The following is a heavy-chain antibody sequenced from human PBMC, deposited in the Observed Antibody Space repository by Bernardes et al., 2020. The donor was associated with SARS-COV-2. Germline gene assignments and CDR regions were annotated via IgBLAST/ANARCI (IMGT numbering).Heavy chain of an antibody. V-gene: IGHV4-34*01. CDR3: ARSPSQLDILAYDY. CDR2: MDYNGDT. Sequence: SETLSLTCAVSGASIRGYYWTWIRRPPGRGLEWIGEMDYNGDTNYNPTLKSRVAISADTSQNQFSLTLTSVTVADTAVYYCARSPSQLDILAYDYWGQGVLVTVSA. CDR1: GASIRGYY. J-gene: IGHJ4*02. D-gene: IGHD3-9*01.